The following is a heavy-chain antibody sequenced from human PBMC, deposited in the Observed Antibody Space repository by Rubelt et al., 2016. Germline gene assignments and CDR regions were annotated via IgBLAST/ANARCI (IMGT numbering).Heavy chain of an antibody. CDR2: ISYDGSNK. Sequence: PGRSLRLSCAASGFTFSSYAMHWVRQAPGKGLEWVAVISYDGSNKYYADSVKGRFTISRDNSKNTLYLQMNSLRAEDTAVYYCARDEELLFDYWGQGTLCTVAS. CDR3: ARDEELLFDY. D-gene: IGHD1-26*01. V-gene: IGHV3-30*04. CDR1: GFTFSSYA. J-gene: IGHJ4*02.